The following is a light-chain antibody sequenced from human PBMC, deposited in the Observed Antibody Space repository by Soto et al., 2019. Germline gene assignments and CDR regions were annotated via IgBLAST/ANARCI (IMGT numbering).Light chain of an antibody. CDR3: SSYTSSGTRV. CDR2: EVS. V-gene: IGLV2-14*01. CDR1: NSDVGGYNY. J-gene: IGLJ1*01. Sequence: QSALTQPASVSGSPGQSITISCTGTNSDVGGYNYVSWYQQHPGKAPKLMIYEVSNRPSGVSNRFSGSKPGNTASLTISGLQAEDEADYYCSSYTSSGTRVFGTGTKVTVL.